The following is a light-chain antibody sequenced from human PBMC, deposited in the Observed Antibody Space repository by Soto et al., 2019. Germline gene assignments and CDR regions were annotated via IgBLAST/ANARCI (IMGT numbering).Light chain of an antibody. CDR1: QSIVSY. V-gene: IGKV1-39*01. CDR2: TAS. CDR3: QQSYILPRT. Sequence: DLQMTQSPSSLSASIGDRVTITCRSSQSIVSYLNWYQQKPGKAPKLLIFTASNLQTGVPSRFSGSGSETDFTLTISSLQPEDSATYYCQQSYILPRTFGHGTTVEIK. J-gene: IGKJ1*01.